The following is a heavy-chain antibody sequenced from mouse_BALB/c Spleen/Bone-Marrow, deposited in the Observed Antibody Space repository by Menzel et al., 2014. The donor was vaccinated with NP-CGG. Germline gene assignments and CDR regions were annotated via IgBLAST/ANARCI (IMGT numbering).Heavy chain of an antibody. J-gene: IGHJ2*01. CDR2: ISSGGSYT. V-gene: IGHV5-6*01. Sequence: EVKLQESGGDLVKPGGSLKLSCAASGFTFSSYGMSWVRQTPDKRLEWVPTISSGGSYTYYPDSVKGRFTISRDNAKNTLYLQMSSLKSEDTAMYYCARQGYGYNGFDYWGQGTTLIVSS. D-gene: IGHD2-2*01. CDR3: ARQGYGYNGFDY. CDR1: GFTFSSYG.